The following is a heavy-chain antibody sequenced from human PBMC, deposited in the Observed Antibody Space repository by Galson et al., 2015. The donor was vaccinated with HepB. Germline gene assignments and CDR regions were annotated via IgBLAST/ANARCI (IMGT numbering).Heavy chain of an antibody. CDR3: VRAIGLDFDY. V-gene: IGHV3-74*01. Sequence: SLRLSCAAPGFTFSSSWMHWVRQAPGKGLVWVSRINSDESSTSYADSVKGRFTISRDNGKNTLYLQMNSLRAEDTAVYYCVRAIGLDFDYWGQGTLVTVSS. CDR1: GFTFSSSW. D-gene: IGHD2/OR15-2a*01. J-gene: IGHJ4*02. CDR2: INSDESST.